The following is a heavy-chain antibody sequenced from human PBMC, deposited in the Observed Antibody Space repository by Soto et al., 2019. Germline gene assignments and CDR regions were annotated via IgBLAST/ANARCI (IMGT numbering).Heavy chain of an antibody. CDR2: IYYSGST. CDR1: GGSISSYY. V-gene: IGHV4-59*01. CDR3: ARDLYGDYFDY. J-gene: IGHJ4*02. Sequence: SETLSLTCTVSGGSISSYYWSWIRQPPGKGLEWIGYIYYSGSTNYNPSLKSRVTISVDTSKNQFSLKLSSVTAADTAVYYCARDLYGDYFDYWGQGTLVTVSS. D-gene: IGHD4-17*01.